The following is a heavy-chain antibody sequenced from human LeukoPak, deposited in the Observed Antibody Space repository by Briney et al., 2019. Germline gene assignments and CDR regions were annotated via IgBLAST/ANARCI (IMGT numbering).Heavy chain of an antibody. V-gene: IGHV3-30*04. J-gene: IGHJ4*02. D-gene: IGHD6-13*01. CDR1: GFTFSSYA. CDR2: ISYDGSNK. CDR3: ASRGIAAAGMLFDY. Sequence: GRSLRLSCAASGFTFSSYAMHWVRQAPGKGLEWVAVISYDGSNKYYADSVKGRFTISRDNSKNTLYLQMNSLRAEDTAVYYCASRGIAAAGMLFDYWGQGTLVTVSS.